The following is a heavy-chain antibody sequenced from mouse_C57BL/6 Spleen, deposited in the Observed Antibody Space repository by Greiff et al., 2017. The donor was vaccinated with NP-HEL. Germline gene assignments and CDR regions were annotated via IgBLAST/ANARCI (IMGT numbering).Heavy chain of an antibody. D-gene: IGHD4-1*01. CDR2: IDPSDSYT. V-gene: IGHV1-69*01. CDR1: GYTFTSYW. CDR3: ARTGLGLFAY. Sequence: QVQLQQPGAELVMPGASVKLSCKASGYTFTSYWMHWVKQRPGQGLEWIGAIDPSDSYTNYNQKFKGKSTLTVDKSSSTAYMQLSSLTSEDSAVYYCARTGLGLFAYWGQGTLVTVSA. J-gene: IGHJ3*01.